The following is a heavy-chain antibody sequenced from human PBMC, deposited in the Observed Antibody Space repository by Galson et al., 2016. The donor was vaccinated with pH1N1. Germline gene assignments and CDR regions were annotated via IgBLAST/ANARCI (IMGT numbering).Heavy chain of an antibody. CDR2: INNLGGST. Sequence: SLRLSCAASGFPFDDYAMHWVRQAPGKGLEYVSGINNLGGSTYYANSVKGRFTISRDNAKNTLYLQMGSLRPEDMAVYYCAREDYYDSSGFGYWGQGTLVTVSS. CDR3: AREDYYDSSGFGY. J-gene: IGHJ4*02. V-gene: IGHV3-64*01. CDR1: GFPFDDYA. D-gene: IGHD3-22*01.